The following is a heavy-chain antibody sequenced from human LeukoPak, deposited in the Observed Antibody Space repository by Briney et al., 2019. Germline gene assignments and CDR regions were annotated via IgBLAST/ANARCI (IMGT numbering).Heavy chain of an antibody. V-gene: IGHV3-74*01. J-gene: IGHJ4*02. CDR3: ARERGDFWSGYYTSLGY. CDR2: INSDGSST. D-gene: IGHD3-3*01. CDR1: GFTFSSYW. Sequence: GGSLRFSCAASGFTFSSYWMHWVRQAPGKGLVWVSRINSDGSSTSYADSVKGRFTISRGNAKNTLYLQMNSLRAEDTAVYYCARERGDFWSGYYTSLGYWGQGTLVTVSS.